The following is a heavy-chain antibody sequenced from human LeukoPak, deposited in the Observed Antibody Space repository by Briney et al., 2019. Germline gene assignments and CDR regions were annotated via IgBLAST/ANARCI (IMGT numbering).Heavy chain of an antibody. CDR1: GFTLSKDW. J-gene: IGHJ4*02. Sequence: GGSLRLSSVVSGFTLSKDWMSWVRQAPGKGLEWVGRSKAKTDGWATDYAAPVRGRFIISRDESKNTLYVQMNSLQTDDTGVYYCTTDPPGPYWGQGTLVTVSS. CDR3: TTDPPGPY. CDR2: SKAKTDGWAT. V-gene: IGHV3-15*01. D-gene: IGHD1-14*01.